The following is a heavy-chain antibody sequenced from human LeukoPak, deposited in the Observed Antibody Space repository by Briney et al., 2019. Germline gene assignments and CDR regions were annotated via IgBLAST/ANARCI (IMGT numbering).Heavy chain of an antibody. J-gene: IGHJ3*02. V-gene: IGHV1-46*01. CDR2: INPTGGST. CDR1: GYTFTSYY. Sequence: ASVKVSCKASGYTFTSYYMHWVRQAPGQGLEWMGMINPTGGSTNYAQKFQGRVTMTRDTSISTAYMELSRLRSDDTAVYYCARESLEYSSSSDAFDIWGQGTMVTVSS. D-gene: IGHD6-6*01. CDR3: ARESLEYSSSSDAFDI.